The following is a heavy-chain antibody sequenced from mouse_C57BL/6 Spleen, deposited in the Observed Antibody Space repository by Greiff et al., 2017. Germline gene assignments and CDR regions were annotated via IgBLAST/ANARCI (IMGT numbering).Heavy chain of an antibody. CDR1: GYTFTDYY. D-gene: IGHD3-2*02. CDR2: IYPGSGNT. V-gene: IGHV1-76*01. J-gene: IGHJ2*01. CDR3: ARQLRGDY. Sequence: VQLQQSGAELVRPGASVKLSCKASGYTFTDYYINWVKQRPGQGLEWIARIYPGSGNTYYNEKFKGKATLTAEKSSSTAYMQLSSLTSEDSAVYFCARQLRGDYWGQGTTLTVSS.